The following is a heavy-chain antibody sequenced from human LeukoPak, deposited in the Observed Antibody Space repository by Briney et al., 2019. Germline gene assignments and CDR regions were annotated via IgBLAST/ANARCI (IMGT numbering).Heavy chain of an antibody. Sequence: GGSLRLSCAASGFTFSSYWMSWVRQAPGKGLEWVANIKQDGSEKYYVDSVKGRFTISRDNAKNSLYLQMNSLRAEDTAVYYCARESRVAAAGYYYYYMDVWGKGTTVTVSS. D-gene: IGHD6-13*01. CDR3: ARESRVAAAGYYYYYMDV. V-gene: IGHV3-7*01. J-gene: IGHJ6*03. CDR1: GFTFSSYW. CDR2: IKQDGSEK.